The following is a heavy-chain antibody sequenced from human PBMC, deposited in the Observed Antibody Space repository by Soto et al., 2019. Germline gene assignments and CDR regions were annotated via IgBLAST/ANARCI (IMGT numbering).Heavy chain of an antibody. D-gene: IGHD5-12*01. CDR3: AREPREWLQLNYFDY. CDR2: ISAYSGNT. Sequence: GASVKVSCKASGYTFTSYNISWVRQAPGQGLEWMGWISAYSGNTNYAQKLQGRVTMTTDTSTSTAYMELRSLRSDDTAVYYCAREPREWLQLNYFDYWGQGTLVTVSS. V-gene: IGHV1-18*01. J-gene: IGHJ4*02. CDR1: GYTFTSYN.